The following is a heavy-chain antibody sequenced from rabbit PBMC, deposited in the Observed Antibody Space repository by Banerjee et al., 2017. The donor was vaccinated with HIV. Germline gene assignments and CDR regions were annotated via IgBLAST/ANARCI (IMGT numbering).Heavy chain of an antibody. CDR3: ARSGAGSTDYYYFGL. D-gene: IGHD8-1*01. CDR1: GFSFSDNYW. V-gene: IGHV1S40*01. J-gene: IGHJ4*01. CDR2: IYTGSSGST. Sequence: QSLEESGGDLVKPGASLTLTCTASGFSFSDNYWICWVRQAPGKGLEWIACIYTGSSGSTYYASWAKGRFTISRTSSTTVTLQMTGLTGADTATYFCARSGAGSTDYYYFGLWGPGTLVTVS.